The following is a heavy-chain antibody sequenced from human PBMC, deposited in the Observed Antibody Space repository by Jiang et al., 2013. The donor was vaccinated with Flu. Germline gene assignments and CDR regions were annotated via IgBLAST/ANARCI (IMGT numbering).Heavy chain of an antibody. CDR1: GFTFSSNV. D-gene: IGHD3-10*01. J-gene: IGHJ6*02. CDR3: ANLAGGYSGMDV. CDR2: ISTSGGST. V-gene: IGHV3-23*01. Sequence: GLVQPGGSLRLSCAASGFTFSSNVMNWVRQTPGKGLEWVSTISTSGGSTYYADSVKGRFTISRDNSKNTLYLQMNSLRAEDTAVYYCANLAGGYSGMDVWGQGTTVTVSS.